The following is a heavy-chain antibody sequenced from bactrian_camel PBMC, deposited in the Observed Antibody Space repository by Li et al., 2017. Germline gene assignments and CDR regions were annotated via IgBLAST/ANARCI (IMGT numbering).Heavy chain of an antibody. CDR1: GYTDSANC. CDR2: ISRAGSK. D-gene: IGHD1*01. V-gene: IGHV3S53*01. J-gene: IGHJ4*01. Sequence: HVQLVESGGGSVRTGGSLRLSCAASGYTDSANCMAWFRQGPGKEREGVAAISRAGSKWYADYVRGRFTISQDNAKNTVYLRLNSLKPDDTAMFYCAARNNRCDLEPSRFTSWGQGTQVTVS. CDR3: AARNNRCDLEPSRFTS.